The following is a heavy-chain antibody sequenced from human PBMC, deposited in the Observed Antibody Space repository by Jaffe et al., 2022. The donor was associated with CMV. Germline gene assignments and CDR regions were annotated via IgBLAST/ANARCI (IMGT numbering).Heavy chain of an antibody. D-gene: IGHD2-21*02. Sequence: QLQLQESGPGLVKPSETLSLTCTVSGGSISSSSYYWGWIRQPPGKGLEWIGSIYYSGSTSYNPSLKSRVTISVDTSKNQFSLKLSSVTAADTAVYYCARTFGDPYSFDYWGQGTLVTVSS. CDR2: IYYSGST. CDR1: GGSISSSSYY. V-gene: IGHV4-39*01. J-gene: IGHJ4*02. CDR3: ARTFGDPYSFDY.